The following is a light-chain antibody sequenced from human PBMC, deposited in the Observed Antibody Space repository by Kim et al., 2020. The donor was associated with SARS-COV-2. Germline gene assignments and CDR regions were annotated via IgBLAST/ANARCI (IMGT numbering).Light chain of an antibody. CDR3: QQYNDWPLN. CDR2: HAS. CDR1: QTISTT. V-gene: IGKV3-15*01. J-gene: IGKJ4*01. Sequence: SLSPGERVTLSCRASQTISTTLAWYQQKPGQTPRLLIYHASTRATGVPARFSGSGSGTEFTLTISSLQSEDFAVYYCQQYNDWPLNFGGGTKLEI.